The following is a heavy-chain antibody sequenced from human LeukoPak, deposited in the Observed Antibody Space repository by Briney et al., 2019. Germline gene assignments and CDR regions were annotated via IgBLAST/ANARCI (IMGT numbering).Heavy chain of an antibody. V-gene: IGHV1-18*01. Sequence: GASVRVSCKASGYTFTSYGISWVRQAPGQGLEWMGWISAYNGNTNYAQKLQGRVTMTTDTSTSTAYMELRSLRSDDTAVYYCARQIQLWLRGFGLDYWGQGTLVTVSS. D-gene: IGHD5-18*01. J-gene: IGHJ4*02. CDR2: ISAYNGNT. CDR3: ARQIQLWLRGFGLDY. CDR1: GYTFTSYG.